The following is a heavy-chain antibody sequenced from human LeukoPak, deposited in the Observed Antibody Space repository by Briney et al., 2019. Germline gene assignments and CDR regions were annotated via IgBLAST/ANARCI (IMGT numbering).Heavy chain of an antibody. J-gene: IGHJ3*02. V-gene: IGHV4-39*01. CDR1: GGSISSSSYY. CDR2: IYYSGST. CDR3: ARLRMITFGGVIVTDDAFDI. D-gene: IGHD3-16*02. Sequence: SETLSLTCTVSGGSISSSSYYWGWIRQPSGKGLEWIGSIYYSGSTYYNPSLKSRVTISVDTSKNQFSLKLSSVTAADTAVYYCARLRMITFGGVIVTDDAFDIWGQGTMVTVSS.